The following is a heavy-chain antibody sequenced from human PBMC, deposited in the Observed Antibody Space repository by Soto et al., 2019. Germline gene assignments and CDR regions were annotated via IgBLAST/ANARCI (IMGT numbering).Heavy chain of an antibody. J-gene: IGHJ4*02. Sequence: EVQLVESGGGLVQPGGSLRLSCAVSGFTVSDNYMTWVRQAPGEGPEWVSILYNAGDTYYADSVKGRFSISRDTFKNTLFLQMNSLRAEDTAVYFCARVGTGTSTWTPFDYLGQGTLVTVSS. V-gene: IGHV3-66*01. D-gene: IGHD2-2*01. CDR2: LYNAGDT. CDR3: ARVGTGTSTWTPFDY. CDR1: GFTVSDNY.